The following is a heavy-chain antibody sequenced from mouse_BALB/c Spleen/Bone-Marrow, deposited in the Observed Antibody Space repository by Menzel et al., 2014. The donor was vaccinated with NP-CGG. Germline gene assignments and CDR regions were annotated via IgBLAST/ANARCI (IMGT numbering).Heavy chain of an antibody. CDR3: ARWEYYAMDY. J-gene: IGHJ4*01. CDR1: GFNTXDTY. CDR2: IDPANGNT. D-gene: IGHD4-1*01. V-gene: IGHV14-3*02. Sequence: EVKVEESGAELVKPGASVKLSCTASGFNTXDTYMHWVKQRPEQGLEWIGRIDPANGNTKYDPKFQGKATITADTSSNTAYLQLSSLTSEDTAVYYCARWEYYAMDYWGQGTSVTVSS.